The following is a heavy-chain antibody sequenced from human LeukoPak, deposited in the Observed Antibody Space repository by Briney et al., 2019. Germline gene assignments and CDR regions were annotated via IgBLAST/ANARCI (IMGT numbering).Heavy chain of an antibody. D-gene: IGHD4-17*01. V-gene: IGHV3-21*01. Sequence: GGSLRLSCAASGFPFSTYSINWVRQAPGKGLEWVSSISSTSIYISYADSVKGRFTISRDNAKNTLYLQMNSLRAEDTAVYYCAREGDYGDYFDYWGQGTLVTVSS. CDR1: GFPFSTYS. CDR2: ISSTSIYI. CDR3: AREGDYGDYFDY. J-gene: IGHJ4*02.